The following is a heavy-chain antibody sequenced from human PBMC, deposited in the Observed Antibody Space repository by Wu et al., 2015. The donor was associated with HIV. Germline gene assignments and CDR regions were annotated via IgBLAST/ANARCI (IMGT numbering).Heavy chain of an antibody. J-gene: IGHJ2*01. D-gene: IGHD3-10*01. V-gene: IGHV1-69*12. CDR2: ILPLFGSA. CDR3: ARLKYYYGSGNYRPGYWYFDL. CDR1: GDTFNSYT. Sequence: QVQLVQSGAEVKKPGSSVKVSCKSSGDTFNSYTYNWVRQVPGQGLEWMGGILPLFGSADYTQKFQGRVTITADESTSTAYMELRNLRSDDTAVYYCARLKYYYGSGNYRPGYWYFDLWGRGTLVTVSS.